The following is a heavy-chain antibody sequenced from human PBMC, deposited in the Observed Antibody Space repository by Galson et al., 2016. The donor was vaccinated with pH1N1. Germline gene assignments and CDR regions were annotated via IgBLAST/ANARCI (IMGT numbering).Heavy chain of an antibody. CDR3: GGIKGGTLDL. CDR1: GGTFNSNG. J-gene: IGHJ3*01. D-gene: IGHD3-16*01. Sequence: SVKVSCKASGGTFNSNGLSWVRQAPGQGLEWMGIIDPGSGGTNYKRMFQGRVTMTRDTSTSTVYMELSTLTSEDTAMYYCGGIKGGTLDLWGQGTKVSVSS. V-gene: IGHV1-46*02. CDR2: IDPGSGGT.